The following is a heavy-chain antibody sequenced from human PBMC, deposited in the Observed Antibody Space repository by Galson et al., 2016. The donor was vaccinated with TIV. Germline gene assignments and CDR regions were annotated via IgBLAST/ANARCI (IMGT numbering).Heavy chain of an antibody. CDR3: AKEENSGYYPNDAFDF. V-gene: IGHV3-30*18. CDR1: GFTFSSYN. CDR2: IAYDGSYE. J-gene: IGHJ3*01. D-gene: IGHD3-3*01. Sequence: SLRLSCAASGFTFSSYNMHWVRQAPGKGLEWVAVIAYDGSYEHYAGSVKGRFIVSRDNSKTTLDLQMNRLGAEDTALYYCAKEENSGYYPNDAFDFWGQGTMVTVS.